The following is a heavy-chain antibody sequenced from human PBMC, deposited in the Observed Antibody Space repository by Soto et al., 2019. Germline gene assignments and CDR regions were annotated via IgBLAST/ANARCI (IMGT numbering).Heavy chain of an antibody. CDR2: INSDGSST. D-gene: IGHD2-2*01. V-gene: IGHV3-74*01. CDR3: ARDRVPAATTDDGAYYGMDV. Sequence: GGSLRLSCAASGFTFSSYWMHWVRQAPGKGLVWVSRINSDGSSTSYADSVKGRFTISRDNAKNTLYLQMNSLRAEDTAVYYCARDRVPAATTDDGAYYGMDVWGQGTTVTVSS. CDR1: GFTFSSYW. J-gene: IGHJ6*02.